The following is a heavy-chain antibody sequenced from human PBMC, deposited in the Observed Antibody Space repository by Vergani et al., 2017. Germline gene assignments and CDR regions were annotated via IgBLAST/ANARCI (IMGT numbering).Heavy chain of an antibody. J-gene: IGHJ6*02. D-gene: IGHD2/OR15-2a*01. CDR3: ANSVIAGNVGVAYFGMDV. CDR2: IRYDGSSE. V-gene: IGHV3-30*02. CDR1: GFTLNTYG. Sequence: QVQILQSGGGVVQPGGSLRLSCTLSGFTLNTYGIHWVRQAPRKGLEWVSFIRYDGSSEYYGDSVKGRFTISRDQSQNTVNLQMNSLRTEDTAVYFCANSVIAGNVGVAYFGMDVWGRGTTVTVSS.